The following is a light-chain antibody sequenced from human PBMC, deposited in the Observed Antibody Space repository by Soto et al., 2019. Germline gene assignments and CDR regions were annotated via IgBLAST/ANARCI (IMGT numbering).Light chain of an antibody. CDR3: QQYGSSLIT. CDR1: QSINSDY. CDR2: GES. J-gene: IGKJ5*01. V-gene: IGKV3-20*01. Sequence: EIVLTQSPGTLSLSPGDRATLSCRASQSINSDYLAWYQQKAGQAPRLLIYGESSRATGIPDRFSGSGSGTDFTLTISRLEPEDFAVYYCQQYGSSLITFGQGTRLEIK.